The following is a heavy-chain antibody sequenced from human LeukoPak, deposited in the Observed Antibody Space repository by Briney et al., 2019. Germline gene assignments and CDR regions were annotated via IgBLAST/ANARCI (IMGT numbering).Heavy chain of an antibody. CDR1: GYTFTGYC. CDR3: ARLVVVTVSIDY. V-gene: IGHV1-2*06. Sequence: GASVKVSCKASGYTFTGYCMHWVRQAPGPGLELMGRINPNNGGTNYAQKFQGRVTMTRDTSISTAYMELSRLRSDDTAVYYCARLVVVTVSIDYWGQGTLVTVSS. J-gene: IGHJ4*02. D-gene: IGHD2-21*02. CDR2: INPNNGGT.